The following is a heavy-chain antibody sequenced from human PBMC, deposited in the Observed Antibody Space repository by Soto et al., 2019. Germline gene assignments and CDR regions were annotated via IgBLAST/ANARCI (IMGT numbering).Heavy chain of an antibody. J-gene: IGHJ4*02. CDR1: GGSFSGYY. CDR3: ARAHSNYYDSSGLDY. CDR2: INHSGST. Sequence: PSETLSLTCAVYGGSFSGYYWSWIRQPPGKGLEWIGEINHSGSTNYNPSLKSRVTISVDTSKNQFSLKLSSVTAADTAVYYCARAHSNYYDSSGLDYWGQGTPVTVSS. V-gene: IGHV4-34*01. D-gene: IGHD3-22*01.